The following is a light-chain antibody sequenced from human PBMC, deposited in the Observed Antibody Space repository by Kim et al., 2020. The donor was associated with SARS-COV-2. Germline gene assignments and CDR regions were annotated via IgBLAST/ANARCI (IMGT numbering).Light chain of an antibody. J-gene: IGKJ2*03. CDR3: QKFDSSPYS. CDR2: GAS. CDR1: PTITSTS. V-gene: IGKV3-20*01. Sequence: EIVLTQSPGTLSLSPGERATLSCRASPTITSTSLAWYQQKPGQAPRLLIYGASSRATGIPDRFSGSGSGTDFTLTITRLEPEDFAVYYCQKFDSSPYSFGPGTKLEI.